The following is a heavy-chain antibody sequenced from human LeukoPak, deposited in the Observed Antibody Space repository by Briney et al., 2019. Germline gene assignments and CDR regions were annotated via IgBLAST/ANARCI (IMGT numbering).Heavy chain of an antibody. CDR3: ARQKGYYDSSGYPPYYFDY. J-gene: IGHJ4*02. CDR1: GGSISSGGYS. CDR2: IYHSGST. D-gene: IGHD3-22*01. V-gene: IGHV4-30-2*01. Sequence: SETLSLTCAVSGGSISSGGYSWSWIRQPPGKGLEWIGYIYHSGSTYYNPSLKSRVTISVDRSKNQFSLKLSSVTAADTAVYYCARQKGYYDSSGYPPYYFDYWGQGTLVTVSS.